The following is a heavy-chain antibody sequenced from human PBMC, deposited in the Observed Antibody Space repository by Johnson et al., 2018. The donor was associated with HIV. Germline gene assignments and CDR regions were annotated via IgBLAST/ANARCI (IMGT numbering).Heavy chain of an antibody. CDR1: GFTFSSYG. D-gene: IGHD2-2*01. CDR2: IRYDGSNK. J-gene: IGHJ3*02. V-gene: IGHV3-30*02. Sequence: VQLVESGGGVVQPGGSLRLSCAASGFTFSSYGMHWVRQAPGKGLEWVSFIRYDGSNKYYADSVKGRFTISRDNSKNTLYLQMNSLRAEDTAVYYCARDGGIGSTREDAFDIWGQGTMVTVSS. CDR3: ARDGGIGSTREDAFDI.